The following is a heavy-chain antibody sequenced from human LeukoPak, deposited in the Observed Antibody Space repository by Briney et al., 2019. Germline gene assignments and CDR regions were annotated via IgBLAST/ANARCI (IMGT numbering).Heavy chain of an antibody. V-gene: IGHV3-64*01. CDR1: GFTFSSYA. J-gene: IGHJ4*02. CDR2: ISSNGGST. Sequence: GGSLRLSCAASGFTFSSYAMYWVRQAPGKGLEYVSAISSNGGSTYYANSVKGRFTISRDNSKNTLYLQMNSLRAEDTAVYYCAIPPTTVTVAYWGQGTLVTVSS. D-gene: IGHD4-17*01. CDR3: AIPPTTVTVAY.